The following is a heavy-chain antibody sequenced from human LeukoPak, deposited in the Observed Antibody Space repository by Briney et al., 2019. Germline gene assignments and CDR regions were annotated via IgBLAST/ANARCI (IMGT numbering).Heavy chain of an antibody. CDR3: ASRVDQDVDTTYSFDY. J-gene: IGHJ4*02. Sequence: SETLSLTCAVYGESFSGYYWSWIRQPPGKGLEWIGEINHSGSTNYNPSLKSRVTIPGDTSKNQFSLKLSSVTAADTAVYYCASRVDQDVDTTYSFDYWGQGTLVTVSS. V-gene: IGHV4-34*01. CDR2: INHSGST. D-gene: IGHD5-18*01. CDR1: GESFSGYY.